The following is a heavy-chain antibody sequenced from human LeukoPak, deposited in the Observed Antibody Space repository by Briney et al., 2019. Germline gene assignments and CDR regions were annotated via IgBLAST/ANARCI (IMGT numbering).Heavy chain of an antibody. CDR3: ARRIGDYDSGSYEN. J-gene: IGHJ4*02. V-gene: IGHV3-73*01. Sequence: GGSLRLSCAGSGFTFSGSVIYWVRQPSEKGLEWVGRVRSKSNNYATEYAASVKGRFTISRDDSKNTAYLQMNSLKTEDTAVYYCARRIGDYDSGSYENWGQGTLVTVSS. CDR1: GFTFSGSV. D-gene: IGHD3-10*01. CDR2: VRSKSNNYAT.